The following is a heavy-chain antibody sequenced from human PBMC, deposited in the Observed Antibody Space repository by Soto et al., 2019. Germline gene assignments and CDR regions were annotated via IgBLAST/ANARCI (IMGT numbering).Heavy chain of an antibody. CDR3: ARDNNDFWSLYPLAFDY. CDR1: VGSRTKYY. Sequence: SETLSLTCTVSVGSRTKYYWSWIRQPAGKGLEWIGRVSTSGNVVSKASLRSRLTMSVDTSKNQFSLRLTSVTAADTAVYYCARDNNDFWSLYPLAFDYWGQGALVTVSS. D-gene: IGHD3-3*01. V-gene: IGHV4-4*07. CDR2: VSTSGNV. J-gene: IGHJ4*02.